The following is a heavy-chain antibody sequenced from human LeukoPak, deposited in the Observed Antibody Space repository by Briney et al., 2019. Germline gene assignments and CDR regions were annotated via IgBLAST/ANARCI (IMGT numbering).Heavy chain of an antibody. CDR3: ARRTRSFSSTYGAAYYYYYMDV. CDR1: GGSGSSDS. D-gene: IGHD4/OR15-4a*01. V-gene: IGHV4-59*02. CDR2: ISYSGST. J-gene: IGHJ6*03. Sequence: SETLSLTCTVSGGSGSSDSWSWIRQPPGQGLEWIGYISYSGSTSYNPSLKSRVTISVDPSKSQLSLKLRSVTAADTAVYYCARRTRSFSSTYGAAYYYYYMDVWGKGTTVIVS.